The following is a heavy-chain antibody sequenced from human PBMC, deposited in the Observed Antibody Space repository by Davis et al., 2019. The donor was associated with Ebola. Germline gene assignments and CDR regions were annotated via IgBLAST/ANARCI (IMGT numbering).Heavy chain of an antibody. CDR3: ARDLGYNWNYAGWFDP. V-gene: IGHV1-46*01. J-gene: IGHJ5*02. CDR1: GGTFSSYA. D-gene: IGHD1-7*01. Sequence: ASVKVSCKASGGTFSSYAISWVRQAPGQGLEWMGIINPSGGSTSYAQKFQGRVTMTRDTSTSTVYMELSSLRSEDTAVYYCARDLGYNWNYAGWFDPWGQGTLVTVSS. CDR2: INPSGGST.